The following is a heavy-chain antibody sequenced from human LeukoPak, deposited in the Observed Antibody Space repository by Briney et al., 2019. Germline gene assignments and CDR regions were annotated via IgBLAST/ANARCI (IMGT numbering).Heavy chain of an antibody. CDR3: ARQRRFWSGSGNWFDP. V-gene: IGHV4-34*01. Sequence: SETLSLTCAVYGGSFSGYYWSWIRQPPGKGLEWIGEINHSGSTNYNPSLKSRVTISVDTSKNQFSLKLSSVTAADTAVYYCARQRRFWSGSGNWFDPWGQGTLVTVSS. D-gene: IGHD3-3*01. J-gene: IGHJ5*02. CDR1: GGSFSGYY. CDR2: INHSGST.